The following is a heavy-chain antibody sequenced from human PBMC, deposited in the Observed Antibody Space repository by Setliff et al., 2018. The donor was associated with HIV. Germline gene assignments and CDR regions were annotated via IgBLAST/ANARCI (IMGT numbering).Heavy chain of an antibody. Sequence: PSETLSLTCTVSGGSISGFYWNWIRQSAGKGLQWIGRIYDSGSTKYNPSLKSRVTMSLDTSKNQFSLNLDSVAAADTAVYYCARARITMIGGRLEPYAFDRWGQGTKVTVSS. CDR3: ARARITMIGGRLEPYAFDR. D-gene: IGHD3-10*01. CDR1: GGSISGFY. CDR2: IYDSGST. V-gene: IGHV4-4*07. J-gene: IGHJ3*01.